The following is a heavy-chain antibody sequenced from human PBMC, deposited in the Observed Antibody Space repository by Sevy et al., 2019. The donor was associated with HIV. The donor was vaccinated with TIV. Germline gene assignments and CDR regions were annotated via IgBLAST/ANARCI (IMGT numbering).Heavy chain of an antibody. D-gene: IGHD1-26*01. CDR1: GFTFSRYD. CDR3: ARGTRYSGSYYLGDDAFDI. V-gene: IGHV3-13*01. CDR2: IGTAGDT. J-gene: IGHJ3*02. Sequence: GGSLRLSCAASGFTFSRYDMHWVRQATGKGLEWVSSIGTAGDTYYPGAVKGRFTISRENAKKSLYLQMNSLRAGDTAVYYCARGTRYSGSYYLGDDAFDIWGQGTMVTISS.